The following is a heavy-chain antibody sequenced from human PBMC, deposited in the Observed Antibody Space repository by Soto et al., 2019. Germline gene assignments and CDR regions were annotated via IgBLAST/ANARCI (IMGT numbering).Heavy chain of an antibody. Sequence: PGGSLRLSCAASGFSLNNYAMSWVRQAPGKGLEWVSVISGSGDTTYYADSVKGRFAIFRDNSKNTLYLQMISLRADDTAVYYCAKAEEIGGNVNSYFEYWGPGSLGNGAS. D-gene: IGHD2-15*01. CDR1: GFSLNNYA. J-gene: IGHJ4*02. CDR3: AKAEEIGGNVNSYFEY. CDR2: ISGSGDTT. V-gene: IGHV3-23*01.